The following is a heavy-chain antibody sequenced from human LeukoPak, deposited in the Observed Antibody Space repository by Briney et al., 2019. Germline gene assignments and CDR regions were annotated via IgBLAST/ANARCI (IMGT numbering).Heavy chain of an antibody. CDR3: ARGSWTATETTYYLDY. CDR1: GYSFSDYA. V-gene: IGHV1-3*01. CDR2: INAGNGKT. J-gene: IGHJ4*02. D-gene: IGHD4-17*01. Sequence: GASVKVSCKASGYSFSDYAIQWVRQAPGQRLEWMGWINAGNGKTKYSQNFQGRVTITRDRSASTAYMELSSLRSEDTSVYYCARGSWTATETTYYLDYWGQGTLVTVSS.